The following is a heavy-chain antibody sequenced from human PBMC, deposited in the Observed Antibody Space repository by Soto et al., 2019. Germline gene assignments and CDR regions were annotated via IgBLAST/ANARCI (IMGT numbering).Heavy chain of an antibody. V-gene: IGHV4-30-4*01. D-gene: IGHD6-13*01. Sequence: SETKPVTNTVSGGTIISVDDCWSWIRKPPGKGLEWIGYIYYSGSTYYNPSLKSRVTISVDTSKNQFSLKLSSVTAADTAVYYCARDKAAAGRDYYYYGMDVWGQGTTVTVSS. CDR3: ARDKAAAGRDYYYYGMDV. J-gene: IGHJ6*02. CDR2: IYYSGST. CDR1: GGTIISVDDC.